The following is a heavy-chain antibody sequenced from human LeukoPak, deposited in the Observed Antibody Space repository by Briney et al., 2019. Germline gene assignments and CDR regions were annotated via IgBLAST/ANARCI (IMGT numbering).Heavy chain of an antibody. Sequence: PSETLSLTCAVYGGSFSGYYWSWIRQPPGKGLEWIGGINHSGSTNYNPSLKSRVTISVDTSKNQFSLKQSSVTAADTAVYYCAREAPYYDILTGYLYYFDYWGQGTLVTVSS. CDR1: GGSFSGYY. CDR3: AREAPYYDILTGYLYYFDY. CDR2: INHSGST. D-gene: IGHD3-9*01. J-gene: IGHJ4*02. V-gene: IGHV4-34*01.